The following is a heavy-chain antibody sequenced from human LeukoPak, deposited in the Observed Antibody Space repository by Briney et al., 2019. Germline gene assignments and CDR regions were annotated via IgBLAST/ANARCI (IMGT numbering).Heavy chain of an antibody. Sequence: GESLQISCQASGYSFANYWIGWVRQMPGKGLEWMGIIYPGDSDTRYSPSFQGQVTISADKSFTTAYLQWSSLKASGTAMYYCARVGTSAYYFDYWGQGTLVTVSS. CDR2: IYPGDSDT. CDR1: GYSFANYW. CDR3: ARVGTSAYYFDY. J-gene: IGHJ4*02. V-gene: IGHV5-51*01. D-gene: IGHD1-26*01.